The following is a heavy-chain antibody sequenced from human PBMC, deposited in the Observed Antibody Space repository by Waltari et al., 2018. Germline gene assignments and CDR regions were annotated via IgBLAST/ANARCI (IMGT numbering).Heavy chain of an antibody. CDR1: GLSFSSYG. V-gene: IGHV3-30*18. Sequence: QVQLVASGGGVVQPGRSLRRSCAASGLSFSSYGMPWVPQAPGKGLEWVAVAWYDRSKEYYADSVKGRFTISRDNSKNTLYLQMDSLRPEDTAMYYCAKDQGSHYGFFDYWGQGTLVTVSS. D-gene: IGHD1-26*01. J-gene: IGHJ4*02. CDR3: AKDQGSHYGFFDY. CDR2: AWYDRSKE.